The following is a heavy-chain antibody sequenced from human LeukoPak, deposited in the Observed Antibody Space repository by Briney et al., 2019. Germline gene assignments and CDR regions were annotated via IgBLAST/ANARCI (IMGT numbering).Heavy chain of an antibody. CDR1: GGSFSGYY. CDR2: INHSGST. J-gene: IGHJ5*02. Sequence: SETLSLTCAVYGGSFSGYYWSWIRQPPGKGLEWIGEINHSGSTNYNPSLKSRVTISVDTSKNQFSLKLSSVTAADTAVYYCARGRRLRFLEWFGRLNDQNWFDPWGQGTLVTVSS. V-gene: IGHV4-34*01. CDR3: ARGRRLRFLEWFGRLNDQNWFDP. D-gene: IGHD3-3*01.